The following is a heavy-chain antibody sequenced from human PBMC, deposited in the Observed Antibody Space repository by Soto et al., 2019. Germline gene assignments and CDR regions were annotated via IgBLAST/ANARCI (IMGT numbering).Heavy chain of an antibody. J-gene: IGHJ2*01. D-gene: IGHD2-15*01. CDR1: GFTFSSYA. CDR2: ISYDGSNK. V-gene: IGHV3-30-3*01. CDR3: ARDPRDIVVVVAAPGGTEGYL. Sequence: QVQLVESGGGVVQPGRSLRLSCAASGFTFSSYAMHWVRQAPGKGLEWVAVISYDGSNKYYADSVKGRFTISRDNSKNTLYLQMNSLRAEDTAVYYCARDPRDIVVVVAAPGGTEGYLWGRGTLVTVSS.